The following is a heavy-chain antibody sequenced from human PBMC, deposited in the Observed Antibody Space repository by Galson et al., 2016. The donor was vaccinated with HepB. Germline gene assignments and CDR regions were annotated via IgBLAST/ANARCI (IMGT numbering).Heavy chain of an antibody. CDR3: GRTFSLGYCTGGPCLGGFDY. CDR1: GGSISNENYY. D-gene: IGHD2-8*02. J-gene: IGHJ4*02. CDR2: IYYSWAT. Sequence: TLSLTCTVSGGSISNENYYWNWIRQRPGKGLEWIGYIYYSWATYYNPSLKSRVTMSVDTSKNQFSRRLNSVTAADTAVYYCGRTFSLGYCTGGPCLGGFDYWGQGTLVTVSS. V-gene: IGHV4-31*03.